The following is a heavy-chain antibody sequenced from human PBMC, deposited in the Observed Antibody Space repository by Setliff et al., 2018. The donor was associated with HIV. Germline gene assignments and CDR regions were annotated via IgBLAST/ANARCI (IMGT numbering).Heavy chain of an antibody. CDR1: GFTFSGSA. CDR2: IKTKPNGYAT. J-gene: IGHJ5*02. D-gene: IGHD4-17*01. Sequence: PGGSLRLSCSAPGFTFSGSALHWVRQASGKGLEWVGRIKTKPNGYATAHAASVKGRFTISRDDSQNTAYLQMNSLRTEDTAVYFCAVSPDGDCATTKCANWFDPWGQGTLVTVSS. V-gene: IGHV3-73*01. CDR3: AVSPDGDCATTKCANWFDP.